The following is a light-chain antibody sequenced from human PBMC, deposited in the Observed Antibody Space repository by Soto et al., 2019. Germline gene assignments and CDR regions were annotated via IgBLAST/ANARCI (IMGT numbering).Light chain of an antibody. Sequence: EIVMTQSPATLPVSPGERATLSCRASQSVSSDLAWYQQKPGQPPRLLIYRTSTRATGMPARFSGSGSGTEFTLTISSMQSEDFAVYYCQQYYNWLTFGGGTKVEIK. J-gene: IGKJ4*01. CDR3: QQYYNWLT. CDR1: QSVSSD. CDR2: RTS. V-gene: IGKV3-15*01.